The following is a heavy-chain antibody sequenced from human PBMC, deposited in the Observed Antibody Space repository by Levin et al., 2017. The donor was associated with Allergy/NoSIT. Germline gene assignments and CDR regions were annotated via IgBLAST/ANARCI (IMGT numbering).Heavy chain of an antibody. CDR2: IYYSGST. J-gene: IGHJ5*01. V-gene: IGHV4-31*03. D-gene: IGHD2-2*01. CDR1: GDSISSGGYY. Sequence: SETLSLTCTVSGDSISSGGYYWSWIRKHPEKGLEWIGYIYYSGSTYYNPSLKSRATISVDTSNNQFSLRLSSVTAADTADYYCARGAYCSSITCYFDSWGQGTLVTVSS. CDR3: ARGAYCSSITCYFDS.